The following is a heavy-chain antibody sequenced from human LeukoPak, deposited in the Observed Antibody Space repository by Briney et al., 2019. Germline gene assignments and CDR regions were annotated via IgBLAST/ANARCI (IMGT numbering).Heavy chain of an antibody. CDR1: GFTFSSYE. V-gene: IGHV3-48*03. J-gene: IGHJ6*02. D-gene: IGHD2-8*02. CDR3: TRVQAGRSGLMDV. Sequence: GGSPRLSCAASGFTFSSYEMNWVRQAPGKGLEWVSYISSSDSTIYYTDSVKGRFTISRDNAKNTLYLQMNSLRAEDAAVYYCTRVQAGRSGLMDVWGRGTTVTVS. CDR2: ISSSDSTI.